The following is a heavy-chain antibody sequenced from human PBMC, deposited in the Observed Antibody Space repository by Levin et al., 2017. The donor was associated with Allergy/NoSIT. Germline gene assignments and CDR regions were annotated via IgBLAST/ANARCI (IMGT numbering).Heavy chain of an antibody. CDR1: GDSISTNY. J-gene: IGHJ5*02. Sequence: SQTLSLTCGVSGDSISTNYWNWIRQSPGKGLEWIGYLYSGGSTVYNPSLKSRVSISLDMSKNQFSLKLRSVTAADTAVYYCARQINPQGIYTWGQGTLVTVSS. CDR3: ARQINPQGIYT. V-gene: IGHV4-4*08. D-gene: IGHD6-13*01. CDR2: LYSGGST.